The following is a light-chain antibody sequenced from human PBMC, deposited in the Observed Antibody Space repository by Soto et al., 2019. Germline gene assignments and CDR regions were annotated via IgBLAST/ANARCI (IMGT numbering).Light chain of an antibody. CDR2: DAS. CDR1: QDISNY. CDR3: QQYDNLRYT. J-gene: IGKJ2*01. Sequence: DIQMTQSPSSLSASVGDRVTITCQASQDISNYLNWYQQKPGKAPKLLINDASNLATGVPSRFSGSEAGTDFTFTSSSLQPEDISTYYCQQYDNLRYTFGQGTKLVIK. V-gene: IGKV1-33*01.